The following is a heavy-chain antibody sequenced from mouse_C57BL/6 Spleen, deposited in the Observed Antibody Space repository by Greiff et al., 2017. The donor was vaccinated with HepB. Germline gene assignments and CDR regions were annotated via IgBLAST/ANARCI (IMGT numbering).Heavy chain of an antibody. D-gene: IGHD5-1*01. J-gene: IGHJ2*01. CDR2: IRYSGST. Sequence: EVQLQQSGPGLAKPSQTLSLTCSVTGYSFTSDYWNWIRKCPGNKLEYMGYIRYSGSTYYNPSLKCRISITRDTSKSQYYLQVNCVTTEDTATYYCARSLVPWVFDYWGQGTTLTVSS. CDR3: ARSLVPWVFDY. V-gene: IGHV3-8*01. CDR1: GYSFTSDY.